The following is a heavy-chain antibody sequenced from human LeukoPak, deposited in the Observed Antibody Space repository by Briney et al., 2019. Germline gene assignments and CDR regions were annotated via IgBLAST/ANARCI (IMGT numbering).Heavy chain of an antibody. J-gene: IGHJ4*02. Sequence: SQTLSLTCAISGDSVSSNSAAWNWIRQSPSRGLEWLGGTYYRSQWYNDYAVSVKSRITINPDTSKNQFSLQLNSVTPEDTAVYYCARVGFYDSSGYLHYYFDYWGQGTLVTVSS. CDR3: ARVGFYDSSGYLHYYFDY. CDR2: TYYRSQWYN. CDR1: GDSVSSNSAA. V-gene: IGHV6-1*01. D-gene: IGHD3-22*01.